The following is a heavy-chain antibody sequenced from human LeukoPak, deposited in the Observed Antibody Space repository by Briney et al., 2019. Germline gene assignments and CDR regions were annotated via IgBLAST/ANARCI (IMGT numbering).Heavy chain of an antibody. D-gene: IGHD1-1*01. CDR1: RFTFSNYG. CDR2: ISGSAGST. V-gene: IGHV3-23*01. CDR3: ARAKRYGDAFDI. J-gene: IGHJ3*02. Sequence: GGSLRLSCAASRFTFSNYGMSWVRQAPGKGLEWVSGISGSAGSTFYADSVKGRFTISRDNSKNTLYLQMNSLRAEDTAVYYCARAKRYGDAFDIWGQGTMVTVSS.